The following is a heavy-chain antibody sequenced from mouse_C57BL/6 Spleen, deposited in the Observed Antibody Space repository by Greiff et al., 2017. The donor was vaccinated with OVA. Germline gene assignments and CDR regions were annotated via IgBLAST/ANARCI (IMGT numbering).Heavy chain of an antibody. CDR3: ARRLWSDGAY. V-gene: IGHV5-17*01. CDR2: ISSGSSTI. D-gene: IGHD1-1*02. Sequence: EVKLQESGGGLVKPGGSLKLSCAASGFTFSDYGMHWVRQAPEKGLEWVAYISSGSSTIYYADTVKGRFTISRDNAKNTLFLQMTSLRSEDTAMYYCARRLWSDGAYWGQGTLVTVSA. CDR1: GFTFSDYG. J-gene: IGHJ3*01.